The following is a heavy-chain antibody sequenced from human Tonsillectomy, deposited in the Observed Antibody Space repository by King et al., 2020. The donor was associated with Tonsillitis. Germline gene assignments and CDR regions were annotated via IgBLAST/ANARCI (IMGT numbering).Heavy chain of an antibody. CDR2: IQRDGSEN. D-gene: IGHD3-16*01. V-gene: IGHV3-7*01. CDR1: GFTLKTYW. Sequence: VQLVESGGGLVQPGGSLRLSCAASGFTLKTYWMNWVRQAPGKGLEWVAKIQRDGSENYYADSVKGRFTISRDNAQNSLYLQMTSLRADDTAVYYCARDADRGGELDSWGQGTLVTVSS. J-gene: IGHJ4*02. CDR3: ARDADRGGELDS.